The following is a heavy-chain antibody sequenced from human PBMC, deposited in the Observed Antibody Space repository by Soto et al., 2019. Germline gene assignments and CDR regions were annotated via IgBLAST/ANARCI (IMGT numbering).Heavy chain of an antibody. V-gene: IGHV3-23*01. CDR2: LGPDGRNT. D-gene: IGHD4-17*01. Sequence: EVQLLGSGGGLVQPGESLRLSCVASEFSFSRYAMTWVRQAAGKGLQWVAGLGPDGRNTFYGESVRGRFTISRDNSRNTLYLQMSSLRAEDTAVYFCVKQMTTWTDSFFDFWCQGIQVTVSS. CDR1: EFSFSRYA. CDR3: VKQMTTWTDSFFDF. J-gene: IGHJ4*02.